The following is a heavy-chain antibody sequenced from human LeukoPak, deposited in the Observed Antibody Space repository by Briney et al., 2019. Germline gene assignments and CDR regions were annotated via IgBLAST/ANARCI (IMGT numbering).Heavy chain of an antibody. CDR1: GDSINSGYY. J-gene: IGHJ4*02. Sequence: PSETLSLTCAVSGDSINSGYYWGWIRQAPGKGLEWIGSIYHTGSTYYNPSLKSRVTISVDTSKNQFSLKLSSATAADTAVYYCAIGPGYGSGWYLYWGQGTLVTVSS. V-gene: IGHV4-38-2*01. CDR2: IYHTGST. D-gene: IGHD6-19*01. CDR3: AIGPGYGSGWYLY.